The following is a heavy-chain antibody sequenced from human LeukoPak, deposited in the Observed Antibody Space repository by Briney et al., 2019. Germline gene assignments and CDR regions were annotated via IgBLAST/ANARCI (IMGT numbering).Heavy chain of an antibody. CDR3: ARDGHYDSSGYQGY. J-gene: IGHJ4*02. V-gene: IGHV3-48*03. CDR1: GFTFSSYE. Sequence: GGSLRLSCAASGFTFSSYEMNWVRQAPGKGLEWVSYISSSGSTIYYADSVKGRFTISRDNAKNSLYLQMNSLRAEDTAVYYCARDGHYDSSGYQGYWGQGTLVTVSS. CDR2: ISSSGSTI. D-gene: IGHD3-22*01.